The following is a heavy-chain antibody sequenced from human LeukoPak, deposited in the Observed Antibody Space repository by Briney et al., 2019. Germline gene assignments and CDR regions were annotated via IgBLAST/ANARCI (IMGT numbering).Heavy chain of an antibody. CDR3: AQSSSGSYYFFDY. Sequence: SQTLSLTCTVSGGSISSGSYYWSWIRQPAGKGLEWIGRIYTSGSTNYNPPLKSRVTISVDTSKNQFSLKLSSVTAADTAVYYCAQSSSGSYYFFDYWGQGTLVTVSS. J-gene: IGHJ4*02. CDR2: IYTSGST. D-gene: IGHD1-26*01. V-gene: IGHV4-61*02. CDR1: GGSISSGSYY.